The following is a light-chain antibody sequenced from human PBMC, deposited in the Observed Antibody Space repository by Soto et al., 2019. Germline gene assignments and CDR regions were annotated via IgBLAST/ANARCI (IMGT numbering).Light chain of an antibody. V-gene: IGKV1-39*01. Sequence: DIQMTQSPSSLSASVGERVIITCRASETISRYLNWYQSKPGKAPRLLISAASSLQSGVPSRFSGSDSGTEFTLTISSLQPEDFATYFCQQSYSNPLTFGGGTKVDMK. J-gene: IGKJ4*01. CDR3: QQSYSNPLT. CDR1: ETISRY. CDR2: AAS.